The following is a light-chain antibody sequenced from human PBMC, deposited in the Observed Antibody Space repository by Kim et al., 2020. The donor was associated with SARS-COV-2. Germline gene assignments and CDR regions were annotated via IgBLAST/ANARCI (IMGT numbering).Light chain of an antibody. Sequence: QSVLTQPPSASGTPGQRVTISCSGSSSNIGSNTVHWYQQHPGTAPKLLIYSNNQRPSGVPDRFSGSKSGTAASLAISGLQSEDEADYYCAACDDSLNGYVFGTGTKVTVL. CDR2: SNN. CDR3: AACDDSLNGYV. CDR1: SSNIGSNT. V-gene: IGLV1-44*01. J-gene: IGLJ1*01.